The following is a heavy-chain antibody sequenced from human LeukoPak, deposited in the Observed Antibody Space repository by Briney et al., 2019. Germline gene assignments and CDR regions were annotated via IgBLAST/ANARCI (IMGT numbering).Heavy chain of an antibody. Sequence: SETLSLTCTVSGGSMRGRSDYWVWIRRPPGKPLEWIGSIYFSGSTHYSPSLKSRLTIFVDTSKNQFSLKLTSVTAADTAVYYCVRSLATSGMYWGQGTLVTVSS. CDR2: IYFSGST. V-gene: IGHV4-39*01. CDR3: VRSLATSGMY. J-gene: IGHJ4*02. D-gene: IGHD6-13*01. CDR1: GGSMRGRSDY.